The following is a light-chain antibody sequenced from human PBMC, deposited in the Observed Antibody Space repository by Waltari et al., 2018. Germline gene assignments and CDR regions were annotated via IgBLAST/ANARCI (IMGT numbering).Light chain of an antibody. CDR1: QSVLYSSNNKNY. V-gene: IGKV4-1*01. Sequence: IVLTQSPDSLAVSLGERATINCKSSQSVLYSSNNKNYLAWYQQRPGRPPKLLFYWASTREPGVPDRFRGGGSGTDFTLTISSVQAEDVAVYYCQQYYSTPLTFGGGTKVEIK. CDR2: WAS. J-gene: IGKJ4*01. CDR3: QQYYSTPLT.